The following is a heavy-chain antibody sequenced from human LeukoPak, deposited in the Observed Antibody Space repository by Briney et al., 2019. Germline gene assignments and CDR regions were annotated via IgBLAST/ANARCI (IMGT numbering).Heavy chain of an antibody. D-gene: IGHD3-10*01. J-gene: IGHJ5*02. CDR2: INHSGST. V-gene: IGHV4-34*01. Sequence: SETLSLTCAVYGGSFSGYYWSWIRQPPGKGLEWIGEINHSGSTNYNPSLKSRVTISVDTSKNQFSLKLSSVTAADTAVYYCARADGYCSSTSCPNEKRITMVRGVIIKSTWWFDPWGQGTLVTVSS. CDR1: GGSFSGYY. CDR3: ARADGYCSSTSCPNEKRITMVRGVIIKSTWWFDP.